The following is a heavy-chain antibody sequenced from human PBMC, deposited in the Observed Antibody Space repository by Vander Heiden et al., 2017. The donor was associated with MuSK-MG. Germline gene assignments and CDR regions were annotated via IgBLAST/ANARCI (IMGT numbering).Heavy chain of an antibody. Sequence: QVHLVQSGAEVTKPGSSVKVSCKASGGTFSSHAISWVRQAPGQGLEWMGGIIPRFDTAHYAQKFQDKVSITADESTSTAYMELSSLRSEDTAVYYCARAGQSYYYYGSGSYYFDYWGQGTLVTVSS. CDR3: ARAGQSYYYYGSGSYYFDY. CDR1: GGTFSSHA. CDR2: IIPRFDTA. D-gene: IGHD3-10*01. V-gene: IGHV1-69*01. J-gene: IGHJ4*02.